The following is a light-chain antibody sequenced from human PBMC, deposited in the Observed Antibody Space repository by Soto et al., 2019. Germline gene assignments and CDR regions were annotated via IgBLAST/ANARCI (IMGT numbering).Light chain of an antibody. J-gene: IGKJ4*01. CDR2: AAS. V-gene: IGKV1-9*01. Sequence: DIQLTQSPSFLSASVGDRVTITCRASQGISSYLAWYQQKPGQALKLLIYAASTLQSGVPSRFSGSGSGTEFTLTISSLQPEDFATYYCQQLNSYPLTFGGGTKVEIK. CDR3: QQLNSYPLT. CDR1: QGISSY.